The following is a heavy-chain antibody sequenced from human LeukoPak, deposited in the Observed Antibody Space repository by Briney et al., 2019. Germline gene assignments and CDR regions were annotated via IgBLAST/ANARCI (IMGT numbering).Heavy chain of an antibody. Sequence: ASVKVSCKASGYTFTGYYMHWVRQAPGQGLEWMGWINPNSGGTNYAQKFQGRVTMTRDTSISTAYMELSRLRSDDTAVYYCATLAKNIVVVPAAAFDYWGQGTLVTVSS. J-gene: IGHJ4*02. V-gene: IGHV1-2*02. CDR3: ATLAKNIVVVPAAAFDY. CDR1: GYTFTGYY. CDR2: INPNSGGT. D-gene: IGHD2-2*01.